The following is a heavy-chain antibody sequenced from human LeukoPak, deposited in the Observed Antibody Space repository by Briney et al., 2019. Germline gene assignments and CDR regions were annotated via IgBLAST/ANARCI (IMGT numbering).Heavy chain of an antibody. V-gene: IGHV1-69*01. CDR1: GGTFSSYA. CDR2: IIPIFGTA. CDR3: AREGYCSGGSCYSRWFDP. Sequence: SVKVSCKASGGTFSSYAISWVRQAPGQGLEWMGGIIPIFGTANYAQKFQGRVTITADESTSTAYMELSSLRSEGTAVYYCAREGYCSGGSCYSRWFDPWGQGTLVTVSS. J-gene: IGHJ5*02. D-gene: IGHD2-15*01.